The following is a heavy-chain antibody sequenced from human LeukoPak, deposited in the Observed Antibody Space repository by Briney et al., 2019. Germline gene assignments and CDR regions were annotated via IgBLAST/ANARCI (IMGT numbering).Heavy chain of an antibody. D-gene: IGHD1-14*01. V-gene: IGHV4-59*01. J-gene: IGHJ6*03. Sequence: SETLSLTCTVSGGSISSYYWSWIRQPPGKGLEWIGYIYYSGSTNYNPSLKSRVTISVDTSKNQSSLKLSSVTAADTAVYYCARVGGMDYYYYMDVWGKGTTVTVSS. CDR1: GGSISSYY. CDR2: IYYSGST. CDR3: ARVGGMDYYYYMDV.